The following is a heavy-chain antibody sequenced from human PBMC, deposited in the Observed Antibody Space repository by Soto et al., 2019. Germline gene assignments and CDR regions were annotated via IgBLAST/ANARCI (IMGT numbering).Heavy chain of an antibody. Sequence: QVQLQESGPGLVKPSQTLSLTCTVSGGSISSGGYYWSWIRQHPGKGLEWIGYIYYSGSTYYNPSLKSRVTISVDTSKNQFSLKLSSVTAADTAVYYCARDLDQPNYYSYYGMDVWGQGTTVTVSS. CDR1: GGSISSGGYY. D-gene: IGHD2-2*01. CDR3: ARDLDQPNYYSYYGMDV. J-gene: IGHJ6*02. CDR2: IYYSGST. V-gene: IGHV4-31*03.